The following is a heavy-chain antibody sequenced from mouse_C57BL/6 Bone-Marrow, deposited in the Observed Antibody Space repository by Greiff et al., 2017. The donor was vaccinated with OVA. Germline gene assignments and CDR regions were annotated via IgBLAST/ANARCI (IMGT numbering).Heavy chain of an antibody. D-gene: IGHD2-2*01. V-gene: IGHV1-72*01. Sequence: QVQLQQPGAELVKPGASVKLSCKASGYTFTSYWMHWVKQRPGRGLEWIGRIDPNSGGTKYNEKFKSKATLTVDKPSSTAYMQLSSLTSEDSAVYYCARDLLWLRRPYYYAMDYWGQGTSVTVSS. CDR2: IDPNSGGT. J-gene: IGHJ4*01. CDR1: GYTFTSYW. CDR3: ARDLLWLRRPYYYAMDY.